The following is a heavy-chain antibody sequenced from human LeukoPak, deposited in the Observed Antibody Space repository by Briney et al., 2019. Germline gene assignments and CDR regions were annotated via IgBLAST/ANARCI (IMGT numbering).Heavy chain of an antibody. V-gene: IGHV3-48*03. CDR2: ISGSGSTI. Sequence: GGSLRLSCAASGFTFDDYAMHWVRQAPGKGLEWVSYISGSGSTIYYADSVKGRFTISRDNAKNSLYLQMNSLRAEDTAVYYCAELGITMIGGVWGKGTTVTISS. D-gene: IGHD3-10*02. CDR3: AELGITMIGGV. CDR1: GFTFDDYA. J-gene: IGHJ6*04.